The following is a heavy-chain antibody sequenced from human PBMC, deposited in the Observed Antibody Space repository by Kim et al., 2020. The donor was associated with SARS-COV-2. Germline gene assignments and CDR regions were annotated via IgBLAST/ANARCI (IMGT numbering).Heavy chain of an antibody. V-gene: IGHV4-59*01. Sequence: SETLSLTCTVSGGSISSYYWSWIRQPPGKGLEWIGYIYYSGSTNYNPSLKSRVTISVDTSKNQFSLKLSSVTAADTAVYYCARQIGYCSSTSWGCWFDPWGQGTLVTVSS. CDR1: GGSISSYY. D-gene: IGHD2-2*01. CDR2: IYYSGST. J-gene: IGHJ5*02. CDR3: ARQIGYCSSTSWGCWFDP.